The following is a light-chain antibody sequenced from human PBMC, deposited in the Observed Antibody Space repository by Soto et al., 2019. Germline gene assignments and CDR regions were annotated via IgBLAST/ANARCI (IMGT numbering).Light chain of an antibody. CDR2: DVS. V-gene: IGLV2-14*03. CDR1: SSDVGGYNY. Sequence: QSALTQPSSVSGSAGESITISCTGTSSDVGGYNYVSWYQQHPGKAPKVMIYDVSKRPSGISNRFSGSKSGNTASLTISGLQVEDEADYYCSSYTSGSTRVVFGGGTKLTV. J-gene: IGLJ2*01. CDR3: SSYTSGSTRVV.